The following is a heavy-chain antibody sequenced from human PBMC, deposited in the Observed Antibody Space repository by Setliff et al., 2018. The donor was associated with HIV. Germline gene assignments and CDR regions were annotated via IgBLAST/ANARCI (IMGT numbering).Heavy chain of an antibody. V-gene: IGHV1-2*06. Sequence: ASVKVSCKASGYTFTSYYMHWVRRAPGQGLEWMGRISPDNANTRISQKFRGSVTMTRDRSINTAYMEFTGLTSDDTAVYYCARQLSNSFDYWGQGTLVTVSS. CDR3: ARQLSNSFDY. J-gene: IGHJ4*02. CDR2: ISPDNANT. D-gene: IGHD1-1*01. CDR1: GYTFTSYY.